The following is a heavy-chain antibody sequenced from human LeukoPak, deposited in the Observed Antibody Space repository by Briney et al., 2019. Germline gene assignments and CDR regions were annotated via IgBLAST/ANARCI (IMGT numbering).Heavy chain of an antibody. V-gene: IGHV3-53*01. J-gene: IGHJ4*02. CDR2: IYCGGST. D-gene: IGHD4-17*01. CDR1: GLPFSSNY. Sequence: GGSLRLPCAASGLPFSSNYTRWVREAPAKGLEWVSVIYCGGSTNYADSVKGRFTISRDNSKNTLYLQMNSLRAEDTAVYYCARGYGDFPFDYWGQGTLVTVSS. CDR3: ARGYGDFPFDY.